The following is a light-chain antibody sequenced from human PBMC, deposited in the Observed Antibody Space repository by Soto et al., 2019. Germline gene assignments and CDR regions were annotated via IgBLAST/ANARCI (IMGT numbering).Light chain of an antibody. CDR2: DAS. CDR1: QSVSSY. Sequence: TVFPQSPPTLCLSPGERATLSGRSSQSVSSYLAWYQQKPGQAPRLLIYDASNRATGIPARFSGSGSGTDFTLTISSLEPEDFAVYYCQQRSNWPPITFGQGTRLEI. V-gene: IGKV3-11*01. J-gene: IGKJ5*01. CDR3: QQRSNWPPIT.